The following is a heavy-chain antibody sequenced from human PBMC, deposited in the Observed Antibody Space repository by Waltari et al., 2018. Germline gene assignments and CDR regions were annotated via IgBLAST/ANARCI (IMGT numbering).Heavy chain of an antibody. Sequence: QVQLVQSGAEVKKPGASVKVSCKASGYTFTSYDINWVRQATGQGLEWMGWMNPNSGNTGYAQKFQGRVTITRNTSISTAYMELSSLRSEDTAVYYCASSPSPLYDFWSTSGYWFDPWGQGTLVTVSS. CDR1: GYTFTSYD. CDR2: MNPNSGNT. CDR3: ASSPSPLYDFWSTSGYWFDP. V-gene: IGHV1-8*03. J-gene: IGHJ5*02. D-gene: IGHD3-3*01.